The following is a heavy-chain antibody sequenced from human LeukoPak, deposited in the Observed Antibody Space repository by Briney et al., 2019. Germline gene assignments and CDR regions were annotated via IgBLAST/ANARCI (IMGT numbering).Heavy chain of an antibody. CDR2: INTDTGNP. Sequence: ASVKVSCKASGYSFTNYAMNCVRQAPGQGLEWMGWINTDTGNPTYAQGFTGRFVFSLDTSVSTAYLQISSLKAEDTALYYCARNQYCSSTNCYGGRGALDFWGQGTLLTVSS. D-gene: IGHD2-2*01. V-gene: IGHV7-4-1*02. CDR1: GYSFTNYA. J-gene: IGHJ4*02. CDR3: ARNQYCSSTNCYGGRGALDF.